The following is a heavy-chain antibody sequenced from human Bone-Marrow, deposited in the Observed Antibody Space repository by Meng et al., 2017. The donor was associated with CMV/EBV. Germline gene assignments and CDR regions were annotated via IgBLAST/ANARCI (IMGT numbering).Heavy chain of an antibody. CDR3: ARTVPRDQWVAIPH. V-gene: IGHV1-2*02. CDR1: GYTFTGYY. CDR2: INPNSGGT. J-gene: IGHJ1*01. D-gene: IGHD6-19*01. Sequence: ASVKVSCKASGYTFTGYYIHWVRQAPGQGLEWMGWINPNSGGTNYAQKLQGRVTMTRDTSTSTAYMELSRLRSDDTAVYYCARTVPRDQWVAIPHWGQGTLVTVSS.